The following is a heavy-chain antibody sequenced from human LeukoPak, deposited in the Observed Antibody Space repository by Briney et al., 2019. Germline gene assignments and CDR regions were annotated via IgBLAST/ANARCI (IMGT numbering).Heavy chain of an antibody. CDR3: AKSSYYDSSGYYRGYYFDF. V-gene: IGHV3-74*01. Sequence: GGSLRLSCAASGLTFSSDWMHWVRQVPGKGLVWVSRINSDASTINYADSVKGRFTISRDNSKNTLYLQMNSLRDEDTAVYYCAKSSYYDSSGYYRGYYFDFWGQGTLVTVSS. CDR1: GLTFSSDW. J-gene: IGHJ4*02. D-gene: IGHD3-22*01. CDR2: INSDASTI.